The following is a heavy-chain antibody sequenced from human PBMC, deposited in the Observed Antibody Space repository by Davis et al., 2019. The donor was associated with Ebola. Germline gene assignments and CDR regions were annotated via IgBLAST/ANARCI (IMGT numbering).Heavy chain of an antibody. CDR1: GYSISSGYY. J-gene: IGHJ5*02. CDR2: IYHSGST. V-gene: IGHV4-38-2*02. D-gene: IGHD3-3*01. CDR3: ARQGWSGYSLRHWLDL. Sequence: MPSETLSLTCTVSGYSISSGYYWGWIRQPPGKGLEWIGSIYHSGSTYYNPSLKSRVTISVDTSKNQFSLKLRSVTAADTAVYYCARQGWSGYSLRHWLDLWGRGTLVTVSS.